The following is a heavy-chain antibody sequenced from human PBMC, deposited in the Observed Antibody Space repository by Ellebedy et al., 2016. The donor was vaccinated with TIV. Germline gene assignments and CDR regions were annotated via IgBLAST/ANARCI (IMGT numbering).Heavy chain of an antibody. V-gene: IGHV4-34*01. J-gene: IGHJ6*02. Sequence: MLGGSLRLSCAVYGGSFSGYYWSWIRQPPGKGLEWIGEINHSGSTNYNPSLKSRVTISVDTSKNQFSLKLSSVTAADTAVYYCARGEEELDVWGQGTTVTVSS. CDR1: GGSFSGYY. CDR2: INHSGST. CDR3: ARGEEELDV.